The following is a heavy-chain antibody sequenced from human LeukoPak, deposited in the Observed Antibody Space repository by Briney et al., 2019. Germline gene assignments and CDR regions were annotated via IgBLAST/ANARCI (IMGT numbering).Heavy chain of an antibody. CDR3: AKESIAVAGNGY. CDR2: ISYDGSNK. D-gene: IGHD6-19*01. Sequence: GGSLRLSCAASGFTFSSYGMHWVRQAPGKGLEWVAVISYDGSNKYYADSVKDRFTISRDNSKNTLYLQMNSLRAEDTAVYYCAKESIAVAGNGYWGQGTLVTVSS. V-gene: IGHV3-30*18. J-gene: IGHJ4*02. CDR1: GFTFSSYG.